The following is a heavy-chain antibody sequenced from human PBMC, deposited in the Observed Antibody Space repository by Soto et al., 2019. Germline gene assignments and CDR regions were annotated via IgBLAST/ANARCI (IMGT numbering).Heavy chain of an antibody. Sequence: SVKVACKASGGSLSSYAVIWVRQAPGQGLEWMGGIIPIFGTANYAQKFQGRVTITADESTSTAYMELSSLRSEDTAVYYCARDQSGSYLFDYWGQGTLVTVYS. CDR1: GGSLSSYA. D-gene: IGHD1-26*01. CDR2: IIPIFGTA. J-gene: IGHJ4*02. V-gene: IGHV1-69*01. CDR3: ARDQSGSYLFDY.